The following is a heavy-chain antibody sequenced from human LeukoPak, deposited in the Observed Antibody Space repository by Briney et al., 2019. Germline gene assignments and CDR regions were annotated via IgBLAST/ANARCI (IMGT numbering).Heavy chain of an antibody. CDR2: INHSGST. CDR3: ARGDGYNYDY. CDR1: Y. Sequence: YWSWIXXXPGKGLEWIGEINHSGSTNYNPSLKSRVTISVDTSKNQFSLKLSSVTAADTAVYYCARGDGYNYDYWGQGTLVTVSS. V-gene: IGHV4-34*01. D-gene: IGHD5-24*01. J-gene: IGHJ4*02.